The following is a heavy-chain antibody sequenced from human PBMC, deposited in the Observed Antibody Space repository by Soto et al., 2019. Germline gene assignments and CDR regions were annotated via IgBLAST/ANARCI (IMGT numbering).Heavy chain of an antibody. Sequence: QVQLQQWGAGLLKPSETLSLTCAVYGGSFSGYYWSWIRQPPGKGLEWIGEINHSGSTNYNPSLKSRVTISVDTSKNQFSLKLSSVTAADTAVYYCARGKKGLRDRRYFDYWGQGTLVTVSS. CDR1: GGSFSGYY. CDR3: ARGKKGLRDRRYFDY. V-gene: IGHV4-34*01. D-gene: IGHD4-17*01. J-gene: IGHJ4*02. CDR2: INHSGST.